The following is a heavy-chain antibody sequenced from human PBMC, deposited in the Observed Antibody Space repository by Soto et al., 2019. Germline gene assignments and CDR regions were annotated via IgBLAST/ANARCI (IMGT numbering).Heavy chain of an antibody. V-gene: IGHV4-59*08. CDR2: IYYSGST. CDR1: GGYISDYY. CDR3: ARRYGVYFDY. J-gene: IGHJ4*02. D-gene: IGHD4-17*01. Sequence: TSETLCLSYTVAGGYISDYYCSRIRQPPGKGLEWIGYIYYSGSTNYNPSLKSRVTISVDTSKNQFSLKLSSVTAADTAGYYCARRYGVYFDYWGQGPLVTRSS.